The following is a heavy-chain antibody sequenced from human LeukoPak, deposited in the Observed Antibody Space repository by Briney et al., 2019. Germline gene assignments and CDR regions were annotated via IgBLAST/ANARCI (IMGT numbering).Heavy chain of an antibody. CDR1: GYTFTAYW. V-gene: IGHV5-51*01. CDR3: ARGYPYGYRVFDY. D-gene: IGHD5-18*01. J-gene: IGHJ4*02. Sequence: ESLRISCEVSGYTFTAYWIGWVRQMPGKGLEWMGIIYPGDSDTRYSPSFQGQVTISADRSISTAYLQWSSLQASDTAMYFCARGYPYGYRVFDYWGQGTLVTVSS. CDR2: IYPGDSDT.